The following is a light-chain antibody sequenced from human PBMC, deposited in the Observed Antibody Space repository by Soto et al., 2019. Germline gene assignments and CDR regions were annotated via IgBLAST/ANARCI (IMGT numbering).Light chain of an antibody. CDR2: GNI. V-gene: IGLV1-40*01. CDR3: QTYDTGVSGSI. Sequence: QTVVTQPPSVSGAPGQRVAISCAGTSSNIGAGYDVHWYQHLPGTAPKLLIFGNINRPSGVPDRFSGSKSGTSASLAITGRQAADEGYYYCQTYDTGVSGSIFGGGTKLTVL. J-gene: IGLJ2*01. CDR1: SSNIGAGYD.